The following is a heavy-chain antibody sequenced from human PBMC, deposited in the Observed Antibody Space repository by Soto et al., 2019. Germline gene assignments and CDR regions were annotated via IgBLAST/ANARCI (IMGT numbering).Heavy chain of an antibody. CDR2: FDPEDGET. Sequence: GASVKVSCKVSGYTLTELSMHWVRQAPGKGLEWMGGFDPEDGETIYAQKFQGRVTMTEDTSTDTAYMELSSLRSEDTAVYYCARDRETNSGSYSSYYFDYWGQGTLVTVSS. CDR3: ARDRETNSGSYSSYYFDY. J-gene: IGHJ4*02. CDR1: GYTLTELS. V-gene: IGHV1-24*01. D-gene: IGHD1-26*01.